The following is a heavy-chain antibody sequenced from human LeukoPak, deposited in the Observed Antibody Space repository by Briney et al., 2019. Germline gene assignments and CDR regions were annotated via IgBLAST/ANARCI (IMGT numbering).Heavy chain of an antibody. CDR2: KAFDGSDE. CDR3: AREYSSSSGRSFDY. CDR1: GFIFSSYA. Sequence: GRSLRLSCAASGFIFSSYAMHWVRQAPGKGLEWVAVKAFDGSDEYYADSVKGRFTISRDNAKNSLYLQMNSLRAEDTAVYYCAREYSSSSGRSFDYWGQGTLVTVSS. D-gene: IGHD6-6*01. V-gene: IGHV3-30*04. J-gene: IGHJ4*02.